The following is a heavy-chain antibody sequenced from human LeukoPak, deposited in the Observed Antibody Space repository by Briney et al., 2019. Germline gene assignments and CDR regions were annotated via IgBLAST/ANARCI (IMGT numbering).Heavy chain of an antibody. J-gene: IGHJ4*02. D-gene: IGHD3-3*01. CDR2: ISGSGGST. CDR3: AKKIFGVVNVAGMFDY. CDR1: GITFSSYA. Sequence: GGSLRLSCAASGITFSSYAMSWVRQAPGKGLEWVSAISGSGGSTYYADSVKGRFTISRDNSKNTLYLQMNSLRAEDTAVYYCAKKIFGVVNVAGMFDYWGQGTLVTVSS. V-gene: IGHV3-23*01.